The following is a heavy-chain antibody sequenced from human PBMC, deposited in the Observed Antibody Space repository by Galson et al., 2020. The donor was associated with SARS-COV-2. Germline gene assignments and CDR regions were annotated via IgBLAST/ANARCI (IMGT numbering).Heavy chain of an antibody. D-gene: IGHD7-27*01. CDR3: ARDGQSSRDWGFGY. Sequence: GQSMTPSSAASRPTLTEHAMHCDSQAPSKGMEWVAQILTHGSEKYYGDSETGRFPISRDSSKNTVYLQMNNLRVDDTAVYYCARDGQSSRDWGFGYRGQGTVFTESS. J-gene: IGHJ4*02. CDR2: ILTHGSEK. CDR1: RPTLTEHA. V-gene: IGHV3-33*05.